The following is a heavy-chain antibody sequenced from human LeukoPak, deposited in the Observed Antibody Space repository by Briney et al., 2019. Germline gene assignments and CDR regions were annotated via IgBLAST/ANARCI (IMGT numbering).Heavy chain of an antibody. CDR2: IKQDGSES. CDR3: TTVGAPEDY. D-gene: IGHD1-26*01. CDR1: GFSFTDYW. Sequence: GGSLRLSCAASGFSFTDYWMSWVRQAPGKGLEWVANIKQDGSESAYLASVKGRFTISRDNAKNSLYLQMNSLRAEDTAVYYCTTVGAPEDYWGQGTLVTVSS. J-gene: IGHJ4*02. V-gene: IGHV3-7*01.